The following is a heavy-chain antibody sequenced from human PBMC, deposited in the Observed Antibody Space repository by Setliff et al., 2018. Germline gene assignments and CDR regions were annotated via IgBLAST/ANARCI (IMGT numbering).Heavy chain of an antibody. CDR2: INPSGGST. CDR1: GYTFTSYY. Sequence: ASVKVSCKASGYTFTSYYMHWVRQAPGQGLEWMGIINPSGGSTSYAQKFQGRVTMTRDTSTSTVYMELSSLRFEDTAVYYCARAQSWSGGPYYFDNWGQGTLVTVSS. CDR3: ARAQSWSGGPYYFDN. V-gene: IGHV1-46*01. D-gene: IGHD3-3*01. J-gene: IGHJ4*02.